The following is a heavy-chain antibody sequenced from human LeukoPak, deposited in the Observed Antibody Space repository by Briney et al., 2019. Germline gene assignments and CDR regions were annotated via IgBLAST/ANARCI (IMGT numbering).Heavy chain of an antibody. V-gene: IGHV4-39*07. Sequence: PSETLSLTCTVSGASISSSSYFWGWTRQPPGKGLEWIGSIYYSGRTYYNPSLKSRVTMSVDTSKNQFSLKLSSVTAADTAVYYCARGWMATISAFDIWGQGTMVTVSS. J-gene: IGHJ3*02. D-gene: IGHD5-24*01. CDR2: IYYSGRT. CDR3: ARGWMATISAFDI. CDR1: GASISSSSYF.